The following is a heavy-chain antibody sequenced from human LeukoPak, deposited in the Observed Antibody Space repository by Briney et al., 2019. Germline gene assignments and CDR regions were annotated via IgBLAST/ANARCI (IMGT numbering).Heavy chain of an antibody. CDR1: GFIVSNKY. J-gene: IGHJ6*03. Sequence: GGSLRLSCAASGFIVSNKYMTWVRQAPGKGLEWVSLIYSDGRAYYADSVRGRCTISRDNSKNTLYVQMNSLRVDDTAVYYCARDLRYSSGWSASGMDVWGKGTTVTVSS. CDR3: ARDLRYSSGWSASGMDV. V-gene: IGHV3-53*01. D-gene: IGHD6-19*01. CDR2: IYSDGRA.